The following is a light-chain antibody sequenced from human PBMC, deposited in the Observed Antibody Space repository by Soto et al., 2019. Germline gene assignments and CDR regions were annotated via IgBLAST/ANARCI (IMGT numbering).Light chain of an antibody. Sequence: QSALTQPPSASGSPGQSVTISCIGTSSDVGGYNYVSWYQQHPGKAPKLMIYEVSKRPSGVPDRFSGSKSGNTASLTVSGLQAEDGADYYCSSFAASNNLGVFGGGTQLTVL. CDR1: SSDVGGYNY. CDR2: EVS. CDR3: SSFAASNNLGV. V-gene: IGLV2-8*01. J-gene: IGLJ2*01.